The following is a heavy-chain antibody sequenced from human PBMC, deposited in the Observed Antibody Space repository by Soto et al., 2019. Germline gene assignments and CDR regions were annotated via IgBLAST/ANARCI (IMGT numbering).Heavy chain of an antibody. V-gene: IGHV6-1*01. Sequence: SQTLSLTCAISGDSVSSNSAAWNWIRQSPSGGLEWLGRTYYRSKWYNDYAVSVKSRITINPDTSKNQFSLQLNSVTPEDTAVYYCARDPSYDFWSGFQGDYYYYYGMDVWGQGTTVTVSS. CDR1: GDSVSSNSAA. J-gene: IGHJ6*02. CDR2: TYYRSKWYN. CDR3: ARDPSYDFWSGFQGDYYYYYGMDV. D-gene: IGHD3-3*01.